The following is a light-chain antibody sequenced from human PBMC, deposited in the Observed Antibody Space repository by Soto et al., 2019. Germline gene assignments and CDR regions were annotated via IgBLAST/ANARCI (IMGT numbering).Light chain of an antibody. J-gene: IGLJ1*01. CDR2: EVS. CDR1: SSDVGGYNY. Sequence: GASSDVGGYNYVSWYQQHPGKAPKLMIYEVSNRPSGVSNRFSASKSGNTASLTISGLQAEDEADYYCSSYASSSTPLWVFGTGTKVTVL. CDR3: SSYASSSTPLWV. V-gene: IGLV2-14*01.